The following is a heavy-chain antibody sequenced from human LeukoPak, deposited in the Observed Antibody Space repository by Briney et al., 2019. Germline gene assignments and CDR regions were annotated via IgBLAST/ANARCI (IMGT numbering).Heavy chain of an antibody. D-gene: IGHD3-10*01. CDR3: AKYGGAQGRDEHFDY. Sequence: XGSLRLSCAASGFTFSSYAMSWVRQAPGKGLEWVSAISGSGGSTYYADSVKGRFTISRDNSKNTLYLQMNSLRAEDTAVYYCAKYGGAQGRDEHFDYWGQGTLVTVSS. CDR1: GFTFSSYA. V-gene: IGHV3-23*01. CDR2: ISGSGGST. J-gene: IGHJ4*02.